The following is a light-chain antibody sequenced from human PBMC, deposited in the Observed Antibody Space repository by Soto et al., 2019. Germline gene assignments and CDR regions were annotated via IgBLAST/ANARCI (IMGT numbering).Light chain of an antibody. V-gene: IGLV2-8*01. Sequence: QSVLTQPPSASGSPGQSVAISCTGTSSDVGGYNYVSWYQQHPCKAPKLTIYEVNKRPSGVSDRFSGSKSGNTASLTVSGLQAEVEADYYSSSYAGSSNVFGTGTKLTVL. J-gene: IGLJ1*01. CDR1: SSDVGGYNY. CDR3: SSYAGSSNV. CDR2: EVN.